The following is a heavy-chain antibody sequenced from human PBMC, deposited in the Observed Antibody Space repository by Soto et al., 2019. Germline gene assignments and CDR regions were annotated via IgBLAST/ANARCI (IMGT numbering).Heavy chain of an antibody. CDR2: IYYSGST. V-gene: IGHV4-59*01. Sequence: SETLSLTCTVSGGSISSYYWSWIRQPPGKGLEWIGYIYYSGSTNYNPSLKSRVTISVDTSKNQFSLKLSSVTAADTAVYYCARDLTTYYDILTGYSPPSYYYGMDVWGQGTTVTVSS. D-gene: IGHD3-9*01. CDR1: GGSISSYY. J-gene: IGHJ6*02. CDR3: ARDLTTYYDILTGYSPPSYYYGMDV.